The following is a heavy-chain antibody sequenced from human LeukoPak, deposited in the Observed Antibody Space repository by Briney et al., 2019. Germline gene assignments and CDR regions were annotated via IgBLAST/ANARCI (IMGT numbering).Heavy chain of an antibody. CDR2: IYHSGST. J-gene: IGHJ5*02. D-gene: IGHD3-10*01. CDR1: GYSISSGYY. CDR3: ARDRGVLLWFGELFLSGFDP. Sequence: PSETRSLTCAVSGYSISSGYYWGWIRQPPGKGLEWIGSIYHSGSTYYNPSLKSRVTISVDTSKNQFSLKLSSVTAADTAVYYCARDRGVLLWFGELFLSGFDPWGQGTLVTVSS. V-gene: IGHV4-38-2*02.